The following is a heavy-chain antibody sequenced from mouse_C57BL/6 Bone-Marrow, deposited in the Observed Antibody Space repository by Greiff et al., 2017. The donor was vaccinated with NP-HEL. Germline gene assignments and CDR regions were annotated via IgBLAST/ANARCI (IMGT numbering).Heavy chain of an antibody. CDR2: IYPRSGNT. CDR1: GYTFTSYG. D-gene: IGHD2-5*01. Sequence: QVQLQQSGAELARPGASVKLSCKASGYTFTSYGISWVKQRTGQGLEWIGEIYPRSGNTYYNEKFKGKATLTADKSSSTAYMELRSLTSEDSAVYFCARPFYYSNYVYFDYWGQGTTLTVSS. V-gene: IGHV1-81*01. CDR3: ARPFYYSNYVYFDY. J-gene: IGHJ2*01.